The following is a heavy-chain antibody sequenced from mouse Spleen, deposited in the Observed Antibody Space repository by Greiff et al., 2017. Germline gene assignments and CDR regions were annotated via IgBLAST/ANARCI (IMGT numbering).Heavy chain of an antibody. Sequence: EVMLVESGPGLVKPSQSLSLTCTVTGYSITSYYAWNWIRQFPGNKLEWMGYISYSGSTSYNPSLKSRISITRDTSKNQFFLQLNSVTTEDTATYYCARGGNWDLMYAMDYWGQGTSVTVSS. CDR1: GYSITSYYA. CDR3: ARGGNWDLMYAMDY. V-gene: IGHV3-2*02. J-gene: IGHJ4*01. CDR2: ISYSGST. D-gene: IGHD4-1*01.